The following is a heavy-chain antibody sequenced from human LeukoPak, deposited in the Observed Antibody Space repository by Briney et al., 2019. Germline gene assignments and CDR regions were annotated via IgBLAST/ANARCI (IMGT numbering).Heavy chain of an antibody. CDR2: ISGSGGNT. J-gene: IGHJ4*02. Sequence: SGGSLRLSCAASGFTFSSYAMNWVRQAPGKGLEWVSIISGSGGNTYYADSVKGRFTIPRDNSKNTLYLQMSSLRAEDTAVYYCAKDRGDWNFVDFDYWGQGTLVTVSS. CDR1: GFTFSSYA. V-gene: IGHV3-23*01. CDR3: AKDRGDWNFVDFDY. D-gene: IGHD1-7*01.